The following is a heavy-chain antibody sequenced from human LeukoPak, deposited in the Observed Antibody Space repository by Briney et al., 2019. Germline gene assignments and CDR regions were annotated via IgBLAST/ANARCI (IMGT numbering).Heavy chain of an antibody. Sequence: LTGGSLRLSCAASGFTFSSYWMHWVRQAPGKGLVWVSRINTDGSSTSYADSVKGRFTISRDNAKNTLYLQMNSLRAEDTAVYYCAKSSNWGSGDIDYWGQGTLVTVSS. V-gene: IGHV3-74*01. CDR1: GFTFSSYW. CDR3: AKSSNWGSGDIDY. CDR2: INTDGSST. D-gene: IGHD7-27*01. J-gene: IGHJ4*02.